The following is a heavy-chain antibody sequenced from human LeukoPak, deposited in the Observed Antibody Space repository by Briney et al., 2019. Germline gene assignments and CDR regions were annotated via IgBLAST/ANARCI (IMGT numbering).Heavy chain of an antibody. D-gene: IGHD6-19*01. Sequence: PGRSLRLCCAASGFTFSSYAMHWVRQAAGKGLEWVAVISYDGSNKYYADAVKGRFTISRDNSKNTLYLQMNSLRAEDTAVYYCARRHSSGWLDYWGQGTLVTVSS. CDR1: GFTFSSYA. V-gene: IGHV3-30-3*01. CDR2: ISYDGSNK. CDR3: ARRHSSGWLDY. J-gene: IGHJ4*02.